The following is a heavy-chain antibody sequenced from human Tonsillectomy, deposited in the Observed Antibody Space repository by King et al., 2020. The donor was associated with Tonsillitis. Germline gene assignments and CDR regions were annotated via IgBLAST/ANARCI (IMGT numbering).Heavy chain of an antibody. D-gene: IGHD2-15*01. V-gene: IGHV4-31*03. CDR1: GGSISTDGYF. CDR2: IYYTGST. J-gene: IGHJ4*02. CDR3: AGSGATFDY. Sequence: VQLQESGPGLVKPSQTLSLTCTVSGGSISTDGYFWRWIRQHPEKGLEWIAYIYYTGSTYYNPSLKSRVTISVDTSKNQFSLKVNSVTAADTAVYYCAGSGATFDYWGQGTLVTVSS.